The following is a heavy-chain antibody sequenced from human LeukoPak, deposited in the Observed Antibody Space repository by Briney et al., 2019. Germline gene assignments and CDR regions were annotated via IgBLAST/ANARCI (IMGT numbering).Heavy chain of an antibody. J-gene: IGHJ4*02. CDR1: GFTFSGYT. D-gene: IGHD1-26*01. CDR3: ARDTLWE. CDR2: ISFDGSNK. V-gene: IGHV3-30-3*01. Sequence: GGSLRLSCAVSGFTFSGYTMHWVRQAPGRGLEWVAVISFDGSNKYYGDSVKGRFTISRDNSKNTLYLQMNSLRPDDTAIYYCARDTLWEWGQGTLVTVSS.